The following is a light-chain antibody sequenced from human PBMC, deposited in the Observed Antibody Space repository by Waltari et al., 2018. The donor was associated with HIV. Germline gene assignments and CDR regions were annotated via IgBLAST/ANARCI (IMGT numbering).Light chain of an antibody. CDR3: SSHTTSSTLDV. CDR2: EVN. J-gene: IGLJ1*01. Sequence: QSALTQPASVSGSPGKSITISCTGTSSDIGYYDSVSWYQQHPGKAPKLMIYEVNSRPSGFSNRFSGSKSGNTASLTISWLQAEDEADYYCSSHTTSSTLDVFGTGTKVTVL. V-gene: IGLV2-14*01. CDR1: SSDIGYYDS.